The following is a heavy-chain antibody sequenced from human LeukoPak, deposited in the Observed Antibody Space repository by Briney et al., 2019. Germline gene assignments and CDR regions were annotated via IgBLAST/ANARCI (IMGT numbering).Heavy chain of an antibody. D-gene: IGHD3-10*01. CDR1: GFALNTYA. J-gene: IGHJ4*02. CDR2: IWHDGSHK. V-gene: IGHV3-33*01. CDR3: AREIFGSGSYPVF. Sequence: PGRSLRLSCAASGFALNTYALHWVRQAPGQGLEWVALIWHDGSHKFYSNSVRGQFTISRDNSKNTVCLQMNNLRPEDTAVYYCAREIFGSGSYPVFWGQGALVTVSS.